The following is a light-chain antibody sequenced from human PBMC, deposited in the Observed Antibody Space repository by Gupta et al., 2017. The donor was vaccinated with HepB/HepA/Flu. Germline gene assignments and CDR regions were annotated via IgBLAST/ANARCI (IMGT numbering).Light chain of an antibody. Sequence: EIVFTQSPPTLSFSARERATPSCRASQSVSSYLDWYQQKPGEAPTLLTYNASNRAPGVPARFSGSGSGTDFTLTISSLEPEDFAVYYCQQRSNWPPLTFGEGTKVEIK. V-gene: IGKV3-11*01. CDR2: NAS. CDR3: QQRSNWPPLT. CDR1: QSVSSY. J-gene: IGKJ4*01.